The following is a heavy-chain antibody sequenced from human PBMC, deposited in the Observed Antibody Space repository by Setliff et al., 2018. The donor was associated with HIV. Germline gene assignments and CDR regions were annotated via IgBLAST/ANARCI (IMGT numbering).Heavy chain of an antibody. Sequence: SETLSLTCSVSGASITSHNWSWIRQAAGKGLEWIGRIYTRGNTNYNPSLRSRVTMSVDTSKNQFFLKVTSVTAADTAVYYCTRDLWGDDYYYNNMDVWGKGTTVTVSS. CDR3: TRDLWGDDYYYNNMDV. CDR1: GASITSHN. D-gene: IGHD2-21*02. V-gene: IGHV4-4*07. CDR2: IYTRGNT. J-gene: IGHJ6*03.